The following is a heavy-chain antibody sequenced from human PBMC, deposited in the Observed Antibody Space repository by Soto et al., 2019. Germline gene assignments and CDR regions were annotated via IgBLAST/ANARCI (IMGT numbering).Heavy chain of an antibody. CDR3: ARTSPRGSGTWFDP. V-gene: IGHV4-30-4*01. CDR2: IYYSGSS. D-gene: IGHD3-10*01. CDR1: GGSISSDDYY. J-gene: IGHJ5*02. Sequence: QVQLQESGPGLVKPSQTLSLTCTVSGGSISSDDYYWSWIRQPPGKGLEWIGYIYYSGSSYYNPSLKSRVTISIDTSQNPLSLKLSSATAADTAVYYCARTSPRGSGTWFDPWGQGTLVTVSS.